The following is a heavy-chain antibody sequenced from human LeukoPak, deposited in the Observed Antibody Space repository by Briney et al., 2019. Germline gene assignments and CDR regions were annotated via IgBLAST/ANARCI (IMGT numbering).Heavy chain of an antibody. V-gene: IGHV1-18*01. D-gene: IGHD1-7*01. CDR1: GYTFTNYG. CDR3: ARSWNSACDY. Sequence: ASVKVSCKASGYTFTNYGIGWVRQAPGQGLEWMGWISGYNADTKYAQKLQGRVTMTTDTSTSTAYMELRSLRSDDTAVYYCARSWNSACDYWGQGTLVTVSS. CDR2: ISGYNADT. J-gene: IGHJ4*02.